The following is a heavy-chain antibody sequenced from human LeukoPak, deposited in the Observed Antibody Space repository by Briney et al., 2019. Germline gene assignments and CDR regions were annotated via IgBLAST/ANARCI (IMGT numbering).Heavy chain of an antibody. D-gene: IGHD2-15*01. CDR3: ARAWGCSGGSCYYLPGYYYYYYMDV. Sequence: GASVKVSCKASGYTFTSYDINWVRQATGQGLEWMGWMNPNSGNTGYAQKFQGRVTMTRNTSISTAYMELSSLRSEDTAVYYCARAWGCSGGSCYYLPGYYYYYYMDVWGKGTTVTISS. J-gene: IGHJ6*03. CDR1: GYTFTSYD. CDR2: MNPNSGNT. V-gene: IGHV1-8*01.